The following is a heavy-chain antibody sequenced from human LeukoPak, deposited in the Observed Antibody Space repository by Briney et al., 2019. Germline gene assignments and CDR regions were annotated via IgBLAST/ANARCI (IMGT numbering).Heavy chain of an antibody. CDR2: FSGSGGSA. J-gene: IGHJ3*02. V-gene: IGHV3-23*01. D-gene: IGHD1-26*01. CDR1: GFTFSSYS. Sequence: GVLRLSCAASGFTFSSYSMNWVRQAPGKGLEWVSAFSGSGGSAYYADSVKGRFTTSRDNPKKTLYLQMNSLRAEDTAVYYCAKDDGGSYRWDAFDIWGQGTMVTVSS. CDR3: AKDDGGSYRWDAFDI.